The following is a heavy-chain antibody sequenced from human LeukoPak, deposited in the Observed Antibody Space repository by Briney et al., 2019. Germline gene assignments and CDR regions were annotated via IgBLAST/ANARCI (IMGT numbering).Heavy chain of an antibody. Sequence: SQTLSLTCTVSGGSISNYYWSWIRQPPGKGLEWIGYIYYSGNTNYNPSLKRRLTVSLDTSKYQFSLKLKSVTAADTAVYYCAREDCSNGVCPIDSWGQGTLVTVSS. CDR2: IYYSGNT. V-gene: IGHV4-59*08. CDR3: AREDCSNGVCPIDS. D-gene: IGHD2-8*01. J-gene: IGHJ4*02. CDR1: GGSISNYY.